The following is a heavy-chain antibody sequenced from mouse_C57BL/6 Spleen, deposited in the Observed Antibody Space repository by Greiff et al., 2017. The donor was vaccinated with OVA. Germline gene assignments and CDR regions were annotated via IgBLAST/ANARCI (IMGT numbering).Heavy chain of an antibody. V-gene: IGHV1-64*01. CDR2: IHPKSGST. Sequence: QVQLQQPGAELVKPGASVKLSCKASGYTFTSYWMHWVKQRPGQGLEWIGMIHPKSGSTNYNEKFKSKATLTVDKSSSTAYMQLSSLTSEDSAVYYCARSFLPYAMDYWGQGTSVTVSS. CDR1: GYTFTSYW. J-gene: IGHJ4*01. CDR3: ARSFLPYAMDY.